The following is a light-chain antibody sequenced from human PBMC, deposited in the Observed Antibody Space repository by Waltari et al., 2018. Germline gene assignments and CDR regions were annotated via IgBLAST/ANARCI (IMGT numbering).Light chain of an antibody. J-gene: IGKJ1*01. V-gene: IGKV1-12*01. CDR1: QSISNW. CDR3: QQTNSFPWT. Sequence: DIQMTQSPSSVSASVGDTVTLTCRTSQSISNWVAWDQQKPGKAPNLLIYGASSLQSGVPPRFSGSGSGTDFTLTISGLQPEDFAKYFCQQTNSFPWTFGQGTKVEVE. CDR2: GAS.